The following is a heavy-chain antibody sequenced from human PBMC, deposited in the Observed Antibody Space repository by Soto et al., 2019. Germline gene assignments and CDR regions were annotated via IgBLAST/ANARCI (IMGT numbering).Heavy chain of an antibody. CDR1: GDSIKPYY. J-gene: IGHJ4*02. V-gene: IGHV4-59*08. CDR3: ARHGLRVFDE. Sequence: SETLSLTCSVSGDSIKPYYWSWIRQSPGKGLEWIGYVYYAGNTTYSPALKSRVTISVDKSQNQVSLELRSVTAADTAVYFCARHGLRVFDEWGRGIAGTGS. CDR2: VYYAGNT.